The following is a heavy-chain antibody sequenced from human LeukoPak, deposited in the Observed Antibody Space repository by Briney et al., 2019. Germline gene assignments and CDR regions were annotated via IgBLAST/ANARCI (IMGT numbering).Heavy chain of an antibody. CDR1: GGSISSGSYY. D-gene: IGHD2-15*01. CDR2: IYTSGST. V-gene: IGHV4-61*02. CDR3: AREGYCSGGSCYSTPY. Sequence: SETLSLTCTVSGGSISSGSYYWSWIRLPAGKGLEWIGRIYTSGSTNYNPSLKSRVTISVDTSKNQFSLKLSSVTAADTAVYYCAREGYCSGGSCYSTPYWGQGTLVTVSS. J-gene: IGHJ4*02.